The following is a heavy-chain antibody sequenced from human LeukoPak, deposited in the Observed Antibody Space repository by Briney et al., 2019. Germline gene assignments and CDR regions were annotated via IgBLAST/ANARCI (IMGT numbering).Heavy chain of an antibody. Sequence: GGSLRLSCAASGFTFSSYRMNWVRQAPGKGLEWVSSISSSSSYIYYADSVKGRFTTSRDNAKNSLYLQMNSLRAEDTAVYYCARGRWAAGVVIPYYFDYWGQGTLVTVSS. CDR1: GFTFSSYR. CDR2: ISSSSSYI. V-gene: IGHV3-21*01. CDR3: ARGRWAAGVVIPYYFDY. D-gene: IGHD3-3*01. J-gene: IGHJ4*02.